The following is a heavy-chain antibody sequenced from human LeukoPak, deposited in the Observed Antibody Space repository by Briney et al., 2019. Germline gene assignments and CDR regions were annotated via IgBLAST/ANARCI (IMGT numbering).Heavy chain of an antibody. D-gene: IGHD6-19*01. J-gene: IGHJ4*02. CDR2: ISSGSGYT. V-gene: IGHV3-21*01. Sequence: GGSLRLSCAASGFTFSSYSINWVRQAPGRGLEWVSSISSGSGYTNYAASVKGRFTISRDKAKNSLYLQMNSLRVEDTGVYYCGREKQQWVVGPDYWGQGTLVTVSS. CDR3: GREKQQWVVGPDY. CDR1: GFTFSSYS.